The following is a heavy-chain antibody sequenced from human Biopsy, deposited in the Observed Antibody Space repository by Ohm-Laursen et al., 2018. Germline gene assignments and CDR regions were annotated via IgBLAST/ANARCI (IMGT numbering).Heavy chain of an antibody. V-gene: IGHV3-15*01. CDR3: TVDLGRGFH. CDR1: GFTFTHAW. CDR2: IKSKSDGEAT. Sequence: GSLRLFCTASGFTFTHAWMSWVRQGPGKGLEWLGRIKSKSDGEATDYAAAVQGRFAISRDDSTNTFYLQMNSLKSEDTGVFYCTVDLGRGFHWGQGTLVTVSS. J-gene: IGHJ4*02. D-gene: IGHD5-12*01.